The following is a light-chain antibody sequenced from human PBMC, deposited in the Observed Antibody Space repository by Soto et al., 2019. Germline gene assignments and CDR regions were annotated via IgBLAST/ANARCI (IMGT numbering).Light chain of an antibody. CDR3: QQHNNWPPT. V-gene: IGKV3-15*01. CDR1: QSISIN. CDR2: GAS. J-gene: IGKJ1*01. Sequence: EIVMTQSPATLSVSPGERVTLSCRASQSISINLAWYQRKPGQSPRLLFSGASTRATGVPVRFSGSGSGTEFTLGISSLQSEDFAVYFCQQHNNWPPTFGQGTKVEI.